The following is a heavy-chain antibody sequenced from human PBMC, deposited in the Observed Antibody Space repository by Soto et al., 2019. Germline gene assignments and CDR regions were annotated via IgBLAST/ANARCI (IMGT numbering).Heavy chain of an antibody. D-gene: IGHD3-10*01. V-gene: IGHV4-39*01. J-gene: IGHJ3*02. CDR3: AKGGSGSYSNAFDI. CDR2: IYYSGST. CDR1: GGSISSSSYY. Sequence: QLQLQESGPGLVKPSETLSLTCTVSGGSISSSSYYWGWIRQPPGKGLEWIGSIYYSGSTYYNPSLKSGVTISADTSKSQFSLKLSSVTAADTAVYYCAKGGSGSYSNAFDIWGQGTMVTVSS.